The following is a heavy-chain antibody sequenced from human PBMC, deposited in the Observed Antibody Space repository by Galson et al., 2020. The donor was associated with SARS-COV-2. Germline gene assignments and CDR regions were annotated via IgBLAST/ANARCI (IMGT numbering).Heavy chain of an antibody. CDR3: ARAPDYYYYYMDV. CDR1: GVTFSCDS. Sequence: GGSLRLSCAASGVTFSCDSRNWVRQAPGKGLEAVSYISSSISTINYPDSVKGRFTISRDNAKNSLYLQMNSLRAEDTAVYYCARAPDYYYYYMDVWGKGTTVTISS. CDR2: ISSSISTI. J-gene: IGHJ6*03. V-gene: IGHV3-48*01.